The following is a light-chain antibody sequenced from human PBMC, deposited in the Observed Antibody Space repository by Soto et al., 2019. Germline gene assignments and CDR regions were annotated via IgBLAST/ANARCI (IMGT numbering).Light chain of an antibody. CDR3: QQRSNWPAIT. J-gene: IGKJ5*01. CDR1: QSVSSY. Sequence: EIVLTQSPATLSLSPGERATLSCRASQSVSSYLAWYQQKPGQAPRLLIYDASNRATGIPARFSGSGSGTDFTLPISRLEPEDFAVYYCQQRSNWPAITFGQGTRLEIK. CDR2: DAS. V-gene: IGKV3-11*01.